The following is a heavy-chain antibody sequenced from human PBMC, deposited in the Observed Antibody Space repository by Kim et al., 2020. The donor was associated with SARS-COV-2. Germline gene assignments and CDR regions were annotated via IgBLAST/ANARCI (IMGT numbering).Heavy chain of an antibody. Sequence: GGSLRLSCAASGFTFSSYAMSWVRQAPGKGLEWVSAISASGGSTYYADSVKGRLTISRDNSKNTLYLQMNSLRVEDTAVYYCAKDTLTDSSSWYDYWGQGTLVTVSS. V-gene: IGHV3-23*01. CDR3: AKDTLTDSSSWYDY. D-gene: IGHD6-13*01. CDR2: ISASGGST. CDR1: GFTFSSYA. J-gene: IGHJ4*02.